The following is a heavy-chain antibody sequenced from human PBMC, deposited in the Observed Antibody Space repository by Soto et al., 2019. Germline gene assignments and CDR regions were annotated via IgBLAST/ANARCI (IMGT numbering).Heavy chain of an antibody. CDR1: GGSFSGYY. D-gene: IGHD3-22*01. Sequence: SETLSLTCAVYGGSFSGYYWSLSRQTPGKGLESIGEINHSGSTNQNPSFKSRGSILVDTSKNQLSLKLMSVTAADTAAYYCASGIAMKLAVRDAAPDKYFFDYWGLGTLVTVSS. CDR2: INHSGST. V-gene: IGHV4-34*01. CDR3: ASGIAMKLAVRDAAPDKYFFDY. J-gene: IGHJ4*02.